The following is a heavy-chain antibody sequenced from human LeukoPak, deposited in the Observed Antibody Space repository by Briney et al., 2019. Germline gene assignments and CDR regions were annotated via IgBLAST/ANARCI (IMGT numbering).Heavy chain of an antibody. CDR3: ARSDWFDP. CDR2: INGDGSTT. CDR1: GFTFSSYW. Sequence: AGGSLRLSCAASGFTFSSYWMHWVRQAPEKGLVWVSRINGDGSTTVYADSVKGRFTISRDNAKNTLYLQMNSLRAEDTAVYYCARSDWFDPWGQGTLVTVSS. J-gene: IGHJ5*02. V-gene: IGHV3-74*01.